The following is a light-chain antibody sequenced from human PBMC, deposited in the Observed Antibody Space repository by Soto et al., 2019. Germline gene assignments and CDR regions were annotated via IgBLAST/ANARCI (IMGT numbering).Light chain of an antibody. CDR1: QSVNNNY. CDR2: GAS. V-gene: IGKV3-20*01. Sequence: EIVLTQSPGTLSLSPGDIATLSCEASQSVNNNYLAWYQHKPGQAPRLLIYGASSRATGIPDRFSGSGSGTDFTLTIRRLEPEDFAVYYCQQYDTSLPYTFGGGTKVEIK. CDR3: QQYDTSLPYT. J-gene: IGKJ4*01.